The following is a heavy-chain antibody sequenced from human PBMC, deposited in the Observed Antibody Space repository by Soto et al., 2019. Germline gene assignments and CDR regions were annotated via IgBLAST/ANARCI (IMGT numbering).Heavy chain of an antibody. CDR2: IYPGDSDT. D-gene: IGHD5-18*01. J-gene: IGHJ6*02. CDR3: ARQGYSYGYGPYYYYGMDV. CDR1: GYSFTSYW. Sequence: GESLKISCKGSGYSFTSYWIGWVRQMPGKGLEWMGIIYPGDSDTRYSPSFQGQVTISADKSISTAYLQWSSLKASDTAMYYCARQGYSYGYGPYYYYGMDVWGQGTTVTVSS. V-gene: IGHV5-51*01.